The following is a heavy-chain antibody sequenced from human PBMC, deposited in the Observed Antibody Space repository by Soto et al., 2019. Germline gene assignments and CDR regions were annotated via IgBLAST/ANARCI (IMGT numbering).Heavy chain of an antibody. CDR2: VSHDGRNT. CDR1: EFTFSNYA. Sequence: HPGGSLRLSCAASEFTFSNYAMHWVRQAPGKGLEWVAVVSHDGRNTHYADSVKGRFTISRDSSKNTVSLEMTSLRAEDTAVYYCAKGGRQWLVTSDFNYWGQGTLVTVSS. J-gene: IGHJ4*02. CDR3: AKGGRQWLVTSDFNY. D-gene: IGHD6-19*01. V-gene: IGHV3-30*18.